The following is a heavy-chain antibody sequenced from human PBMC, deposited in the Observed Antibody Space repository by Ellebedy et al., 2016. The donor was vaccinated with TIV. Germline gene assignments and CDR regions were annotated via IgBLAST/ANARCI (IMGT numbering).Heavy chain of an antibody. CDR3: AKDRAPPYSGSYEDAFDI. CDR2: ISYDGSNK. CDR1: GFTFSSYG. D-gene: IGHD1-26*01. V-gene: IGHV3-30*18. J-gene: IGHJ3*02. Sequence: GGSLRLXXAASGFTFSSYGMHWVRQAPGKGLEWVAVISYDGSNKYYADSVKGRFTISRDNSKNTLYLQMNSLRAEDTAVYYCAKDRAPPYSGSYEDAFDIWGQGTMVTVSS.